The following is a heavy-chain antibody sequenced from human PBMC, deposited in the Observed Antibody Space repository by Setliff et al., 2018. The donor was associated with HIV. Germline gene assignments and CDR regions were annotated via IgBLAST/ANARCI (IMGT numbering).Heavy chain of an antibody. V-gene: IGHV4-39*01. J-gene: IGHJ4*02. CDR3: ARHSPSDY. CDR1: GGSISSGGFY. Sequence: SETLSLTCTVTGGSISSGGFYWSWIRQPPGKGLEWIGEINHSGSTNYNPSLKSRVTISVDTSKNQFSLKLSSVTAADTAVYYCARHSPSDYWGQGTLVTVSS. CDR2: INHSGST.